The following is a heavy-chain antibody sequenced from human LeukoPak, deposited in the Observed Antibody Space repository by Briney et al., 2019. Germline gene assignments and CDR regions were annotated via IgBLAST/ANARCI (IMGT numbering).Heavy chain of an antibody. CDR1: GYSISIGYY. CDR2: IYHSGDT. D-gene: IGHD2-8*02. CDR3: ARLIRTGGGQGAFDI. V-gene: IGHV4-38-2*01. J-gene: IGHJ3*02. Sequence: KPSETLSLTCAVSGYSISIGYYWGWIRQPPGKGLEWIGNIYHSGDTYYKPSLKSRATISVDTSKNQFSLKLNSVTAADTAIYYCARLIRTGGGQGAFDIWGQGTMVTVSS.